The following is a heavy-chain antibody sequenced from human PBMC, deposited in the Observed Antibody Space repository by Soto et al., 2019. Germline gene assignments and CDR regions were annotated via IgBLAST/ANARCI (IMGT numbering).Heavy chain of an antibody. CDR2: YGGSGGST. CDR3: VKFRGRAYHYYYMDV. Sequence: DVQLLESGGGLAQSGGSLRLSCAASGFSFSTYGMTWVRQAPGKGLEWVSYGGSGGSTYYADSVKGRFTISRDNSKNTLYLQMNSLRTEDTAVYYCVKFRGRAYHYYYMDVWGNGTTVTGSS. V-gene: IGHV3-23*01. D-gene: IGHD3-16*01. CDR1: GFSFSTYG. J-gene: IGHJ6*03.